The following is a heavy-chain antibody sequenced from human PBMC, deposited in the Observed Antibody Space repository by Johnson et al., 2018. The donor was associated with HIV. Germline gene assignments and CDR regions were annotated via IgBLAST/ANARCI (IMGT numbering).Heavy chain of an antibody. D-gene: IGHD6-19*01. V-gene: IGHV3-7*01. CDR3: ARDVGSGWYWDAFDI. Sequence: VQLVESGGGFVQPGGSLRVSCAASGFTFSSYWMSWVRQAPGKGLEWVANIKQDGSEKYYVDSVKGRFTISRDNAKNSLYLQMNSLRAEDTAVYYCARDVGSGWYWDAFDIWGQGTMVTVSS. J-gene: IGHJ3*02. CDR1: GFTFSSYW. CDR2: IKQDGSEK.